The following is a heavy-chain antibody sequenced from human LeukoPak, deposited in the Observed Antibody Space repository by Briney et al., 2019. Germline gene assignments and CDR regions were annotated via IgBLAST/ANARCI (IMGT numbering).Heavy chain of an antibody. V-gene: IGHV4-30-4*08. J-gene: IGHJ6*02. Sequence: SQTLSLTCAVSGGXISSGGYSWSWIRQPPGRGLEWIGYIYYSGSTYYNPSLKSRVTISVDTSKNQFSLKLSSVTTADTAVYYCARAGFVDNHGMDVWGQGTTVTVSS. CDR1: GGXISSGGYS. CDR3: ARAGFVDNHGMDV. D-gene: IGHD3-10*01. CDR2: IYYSGST.